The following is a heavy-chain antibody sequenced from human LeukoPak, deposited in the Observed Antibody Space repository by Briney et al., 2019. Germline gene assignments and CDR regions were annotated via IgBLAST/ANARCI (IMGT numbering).Heavy chain of an antibody. CDR1: GFTFSSYT. D-gene: IGHD3-22*01. V-gene: IGHV3-21*01. Sequence: NPGGSLRLSCAASGFTFSSYTMNWVRQAPGKGLEWVSSIRSSSTYIYHADSVKGRFTISRDNAKNSLHLQMSSLRAEDTAVYYCARVAWDYYDSSGYRFDYWGHGTLVAVSS. CDR3: ARVAWDYYDSSGYRFDY. CDR2: IRSSSTYI. J-gene: IGHJ4*01.